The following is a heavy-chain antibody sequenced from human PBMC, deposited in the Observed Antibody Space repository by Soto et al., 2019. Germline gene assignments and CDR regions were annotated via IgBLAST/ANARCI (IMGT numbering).Heavy chain of an antibody. Sequence: GGSLRLSCAASGFTFSNAWMSWVRQAPGKWLEWVGRIKSKTDGGTTDYAAPVKGRFTISRDDSKNTLYLQMNSLKTEDTAVYYCTTSSTQWSMVVVAHDYWGQGTLDTVSS. V-gene: IGHV3-15*01. CDR1: GFTFSNAW. D-gene: IGHD3-22*01. CDR2: IKSKTDGGTT. CDR3: TTSSTQWSMVVVAHDY. J-gene: IGHJ4*02.